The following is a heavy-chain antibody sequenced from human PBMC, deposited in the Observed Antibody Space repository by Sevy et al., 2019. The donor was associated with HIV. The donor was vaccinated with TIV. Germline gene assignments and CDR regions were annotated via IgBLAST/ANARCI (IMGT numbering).Heavy chain of an antibody. CDR1: GFAFSDYG. V-gene: IGHV3-33*01. D-gene: IGHD4-17*01. Sequence: GGSLRLSCAASGFAFSDYGMHWVRQAPGKGLEWVAVIWYDGKNQHYADSVKGRFTISRDNSKTTQFLQMNSLRAEDTAVYYCARDPRIFGDYLLTYFDYWGQGALVTVSS. CDR2: IWYDGKNQ. CDR3: ARDPRIFGDYLLTYFDY. J-gene: IGHJ4*02.